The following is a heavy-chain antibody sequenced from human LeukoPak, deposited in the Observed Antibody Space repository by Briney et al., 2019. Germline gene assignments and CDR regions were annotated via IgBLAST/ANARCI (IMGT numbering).Heavy chain of an antibody. CDR2: ISSSGSML. CDR1: GFTFSDCY. D-gene: IGHD6-13*01. Sequence: GFLKLSCAVSGFTFSDCYMSWVRQAPGKGLEWVSYISSSGSMLHYADSVEGRFTISRDNAKNSLHLQMSSLRVEDTAVYYCTRRPYSSSWYYFDYWGQGTLVTVSS. J-gene: IGHJ4*02. V-gene: IGHV3-11*04. CDR3: TRRPYSSSWYYFDY.